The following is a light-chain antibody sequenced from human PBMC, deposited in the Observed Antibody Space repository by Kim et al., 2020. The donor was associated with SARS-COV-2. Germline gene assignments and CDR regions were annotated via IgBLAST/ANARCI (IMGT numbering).Light chain of an antibody. V-gene: IGLV2-11*01. CDR1: SSDVGGYNY. CDR3: CSYAGSYTLV. CDR2: DVS. J-gene: IGLJ2*01. Sequence: GPSVTISCTGTSSDVGGYNYFSWYQQHPGKAPKLMIYDVSKRPSGVPDRFSGSKSGNTASLTISGLQAEDEADYYCCSYAGSYTLVFGGGTQLTVL.